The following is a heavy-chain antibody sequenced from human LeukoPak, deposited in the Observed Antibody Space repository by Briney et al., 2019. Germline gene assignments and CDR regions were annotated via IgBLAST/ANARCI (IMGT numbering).Heavy chain of an antibody. V-gene: IGHV3-7*03. CDR3: AKVSGYYGSGSYSAAH. J-gene: IGHJ4*02. CDR1: GFTFSSYG. CDR2: IKQDGSEK. D-gene: IGHD3-10*01. Sequence: GGSLRLSCAASGFTFSSYGMSWVRQAPGKGLEWVANIKQDGSEKYYVDSVKGRFTISRDNAKNSLYLQMNSLRAEDTAVYYCAKVSGYYGSGSYSAAHWGQGTLVTVSS.